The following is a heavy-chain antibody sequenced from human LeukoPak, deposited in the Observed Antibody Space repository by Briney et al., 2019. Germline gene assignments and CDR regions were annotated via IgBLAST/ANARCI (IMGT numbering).Heavy chain of an antibody. D-gene: IGHD2-15*01. V-gene: IGHV3-48*04. Sequence: QPGGSLRLSCAASGFTFSSYSMNSVRQAPGKGLEWVSYISSSGTTIYYASSVKCRFTISRENAKNSLYLQMNSLRAEDTAVYYCATDRWGVVYLDYWGQGTLVTVSS. CDR2: ISSSGTTI. CDR3: ATDRWGVVYLDY. CDR1: GFTFSSYS. J-gene: IGHJ4*02.